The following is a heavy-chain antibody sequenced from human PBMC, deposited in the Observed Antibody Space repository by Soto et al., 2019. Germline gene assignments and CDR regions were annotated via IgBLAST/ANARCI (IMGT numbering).Heavy chain of an antibody. CDR3: ARHDGVYIFDY. J-gene: IGHJ4*02. Sequence: PSETLSLTCTVSGGSISSYYWSWIRQPPGKGLEWIGYIYYSGSTNYNPSLKSRVTISVDTSKNQFSLKLSSVTAADTAVYYCARHDGVYIFDYWGQRSLVTVSS. CDR2: IYYSGST. D-gene: IGHD2-8*01. CDR1: GGSISSYY. V-gene: IGHV4-59*08.